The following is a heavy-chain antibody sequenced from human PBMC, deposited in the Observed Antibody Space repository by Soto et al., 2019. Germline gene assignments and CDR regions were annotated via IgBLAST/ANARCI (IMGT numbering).Heavy chain of an antibody. CDR2: IYYSGST. D-gene: IGHD1-1*01. V-gene: IGHV4-59*08. J-gene: IGHJ6*03. Sequence: PSETLSLTCTVSGGSISSYYWSWIRQPPGKGLEWIGYIYYSGSTNYNPSLKSRVTISVDTSKNQFSLKLSSVTAADTAVYYCARLEPGPATYYYYYMDVWGKGTTVTVSS. CDR3: ARLEPGPATYYYYYMDV. CDR1: GGSISSYY.